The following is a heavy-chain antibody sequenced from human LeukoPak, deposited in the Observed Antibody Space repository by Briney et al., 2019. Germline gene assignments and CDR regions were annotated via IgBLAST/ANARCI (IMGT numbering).Heavy chain of an antibody. Sequence: GGSLRLSCAASGFTFSTYAMSWVRQAPGTGLEWVSSISGGGGNTYLADSVKGRFTISRDNSKNTLYLQMNSLRAEDTALYYCGRGGSSWLYFFEYWGQGTPVTVSS. V-gene: IGHV3-23*01. D-gene: IGHD6-13*01. CDR1: GFTFSTYA. CDR2: ISGGGGNT. CDR3: GRGGSSWLYFFEY. J-gene: IGHJ4*02.